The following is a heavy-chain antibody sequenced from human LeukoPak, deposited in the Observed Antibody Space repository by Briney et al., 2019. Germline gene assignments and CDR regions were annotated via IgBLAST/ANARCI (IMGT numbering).Heavy chain of an antibody. CDR1: GFTVSSNY. V-gene: IGHV3-53*01. J-gene: IGHJ6*03. Sequence: GGSLRLSCAASGFTVSSNYMSWVRQAPGKGLEWVSVIYSGGSTYYADSVKGRFTISRDNSKNTLYLQMNSLRAEDTAVYYCARGGNRASGYYYYYMDVWGKGTTVTVSS. D-gene: IGHD4-23*01. CDR3: ARGGNRASGYYYYYMDV. CDR2: IYSGGST.